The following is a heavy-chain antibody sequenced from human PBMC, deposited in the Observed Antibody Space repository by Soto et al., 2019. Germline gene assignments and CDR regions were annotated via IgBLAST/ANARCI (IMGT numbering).Heavy chain of an antibody. CDR2: IYYSGST. CDR3: ARDTYYYDSRMDAFDI. D-gene: IGHD3-22*01. CDR1: GGSVSSGSYY. V-gene: IGHV4-61*01. J-gene: IGHJ3*02. Sequence: QVQLQESGPGLVKPSETLSLTCTVSGGSVSSGSYYWSWIRQPPGKGLEWIGYIYYSGSTNYNPSLKSRVTISVDTSKNQFSLKLSSVTAADTAVYYCARDTYYYDSRMDAFDIWGQGTMVTVSS.